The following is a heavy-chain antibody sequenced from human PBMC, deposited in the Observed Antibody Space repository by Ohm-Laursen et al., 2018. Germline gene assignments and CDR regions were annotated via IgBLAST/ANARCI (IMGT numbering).Heavy chain of an antibody. D-gene: IGHD5-12*01. CDR1: GFTFSSDW. CDR3: ARAQRLVASANDY. CDR2: IKGDGSET. V-gene: IGHV3-74*01. J-gene: IGHJ4*02. Sequence: SLRLSCAASGFTFSSDWMHWVRQAPGEGLVWVSRIKGDGSETNYADSVKGRFTISRDNAKNTLYLQMNSLRGDDTAVYYCARAQRLVASANDYWGLGTLVTVSS.